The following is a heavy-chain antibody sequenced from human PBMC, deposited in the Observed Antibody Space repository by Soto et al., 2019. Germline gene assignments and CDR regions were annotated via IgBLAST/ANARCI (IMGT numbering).Heavy chain of an antibody. Sequence: EVQLVESGGGLVQPGGSLRLSCAASGFTFSSYWMHWVRQAPGKGLVWVSRINSDGSSTSYADSVKGRFTISRDNAKNTLYLQMNSLRAEDTAVYYCARGVNVRPYYYYYGMDVWGQGTTVTVSS. CDR3: ARGVNVRPYYYYYGMDV. CDR1: GFTFSSYW. J-gene: IGHJ6*02. D-gene: IGHD2-8*01. CDR2: INSDGSST. V-gene: IGHV3-74*01.